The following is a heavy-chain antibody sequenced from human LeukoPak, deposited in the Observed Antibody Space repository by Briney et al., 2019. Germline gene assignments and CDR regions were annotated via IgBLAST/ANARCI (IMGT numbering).Heavy chain of an antibody. D-gene: IGHD5-24*01. CDR3: ARGRDGYNYFDY. CDR2: INHSGST. CDR1: GFTFSSYW. Sequence: GSLRLSCAASGFTFSSYWMSWIRQPPGKGLEWIGEINHSGSTDYNPSLKSRVTISVDTSKNQFSLKLSSVTAADTAVYYCARGRDGYNYFDYWGQGTLVTVSS. J-gene: IGHJ4*02. V-gene: IGHV4-34*01.